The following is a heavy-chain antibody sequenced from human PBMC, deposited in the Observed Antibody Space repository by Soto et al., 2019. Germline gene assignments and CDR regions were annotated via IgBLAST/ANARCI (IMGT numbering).Heavy chain of an antibody. CDR2: ISSSSSYT. Sequence: GGSLRLSCAASGFTFSDYYMSWIRQAPGKGLEWVSYISSSSSYTNYADSVKGRFTISRDNSKNTQYLQMSSLRADDTALYYCVKGEYYYDSSGYYPFDYWGQGTLVTVSS. D-gene: IGHD3-22*01. J-gene: IGHJ4*02. V-gene: IGHV3-11*06. CDR1: GFTFSDYY. CDR3: VKGEYYYDSSGYYPFDY.